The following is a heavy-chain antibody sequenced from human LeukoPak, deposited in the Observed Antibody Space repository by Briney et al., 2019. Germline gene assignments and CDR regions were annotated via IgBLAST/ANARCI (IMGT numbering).Heavy chain of an antibody. J-gene: IGHJ4*02. D-gene: IGHD4-17*01. Sequence: SQTLSLTCTVSGGSISSGGYYWSWICQPPGEGLEWIGHIYYSGSTYYHPSLKSRVTISLDTSKNQFSLKLSSVTAADTAVYYCARVTTVTTSFHFDYWGQGTLVTVSS. V-gene: IGHV4-30-4*01. CDR1: GGSISSGGYY. CDR2: IYYSGST. CDR3: ARVTTVTTSFHFDY.